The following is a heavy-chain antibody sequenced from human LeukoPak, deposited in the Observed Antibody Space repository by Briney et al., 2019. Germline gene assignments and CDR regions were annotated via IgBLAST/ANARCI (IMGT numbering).Heavy chain of an antibody. D-gene: IGHD4-23*01. Sequence: GGSLSLSCAASGFTFSKAWMIWARHAPGEGMEWVARIKSKPEGGTTDYGAPVKRRFTISRDNSKNTLYLLMNSLKTEDTAEYYCTSSGSRWDYFDYWGQGTLATVSS. CDR3: TSSGSRWDYFDY. CDR2: IKSKPEGGTT. V-gene: IGHV3-15*05. CDR1: GFTFSKAW. J-gene: IGHJ4*02.